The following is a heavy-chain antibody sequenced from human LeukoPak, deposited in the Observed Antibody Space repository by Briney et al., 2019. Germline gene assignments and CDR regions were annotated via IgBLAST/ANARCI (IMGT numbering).Heavy chain of an antibody. D-gene: IGHD3-22*01. CDR3: ASRRKKDYYDSSGYYLRYFQH. CDR2: FDPEDGET. J-gene: IGHJ1*01. V-gene: IGHV1-24*01. CDR1: GYTLTELS. Sequence: ASVKVSCKVSGYTLTELSMHWVRQAPGKGLEWMGGFDPEDGETIYAQKFQGRVTITADESTSTAYMELSSLRPEDTAVYYCASRRKKDYYDSSGYYLRYFQHWGQGTLVTVSS.